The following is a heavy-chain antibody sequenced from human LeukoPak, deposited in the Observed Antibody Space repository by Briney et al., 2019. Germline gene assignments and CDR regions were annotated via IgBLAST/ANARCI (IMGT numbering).Heavy chain of an antibody. CDR3: ATSTSRGPYYYYMDV. CDR1: VFTFSSYE. D-gene: IGHD2-2*01. Sequence: PGGSLRLSCAASVFTFSSYEMNWVRQAPRKGLKWVSYISSSGSTIYYAHSVKGRFTISRDNAKNSLYLQMNSLRAEDTAVYYCATSTSRGPYYYYMDVWGKGTTVTVSS. J-gene: IGHJ6*03. V-gene: IGHV3-48*03. CDR2: ISSSGSTI.